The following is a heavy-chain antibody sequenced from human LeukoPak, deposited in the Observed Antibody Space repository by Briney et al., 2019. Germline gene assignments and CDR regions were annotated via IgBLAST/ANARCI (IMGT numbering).Heavy chain of an antibody. V-gene: IGHV1-8*01. Sequence: ASVKVSCKASGYTFTSYDINWVRQATGQGLEWMGWMNPNSGNTGYAQKFQGRVTMTRNTSISTAYMEPSSLRSEDTAVYYCARRAMAVAGTGPYWGQGTLVTVSS. D-gene: IGHD6-19*01. CDR2: MNPNSGNT. J-gene: IGHJ4*02. CDR3: ARRAMAVAGTGPY. CDR1: GYTFTSYD.